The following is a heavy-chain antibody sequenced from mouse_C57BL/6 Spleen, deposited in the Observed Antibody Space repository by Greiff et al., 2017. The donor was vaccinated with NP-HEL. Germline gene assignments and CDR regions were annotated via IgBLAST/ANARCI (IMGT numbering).Heavy chain of an antibody. J-gene: IGHJ2*01. D-gene: IGHD2-3*01. Sequence: QVQLQQPGAELVKPGASVKLSCKASGYTFTSYWMHWVKQRPGQVLEWIGMIHPYSGSTNYNEKFKSKATLTVDKSSSTAYMQLSSLTSEDSAVYYCARSPIYDGYYEDYWGQGTTRTVSS. CDR2: IHPYSGST. V-gene: IGHV1-64*01. CDR3: ARSPIYDGYYEDY. CDR1: GYTFTSYW.